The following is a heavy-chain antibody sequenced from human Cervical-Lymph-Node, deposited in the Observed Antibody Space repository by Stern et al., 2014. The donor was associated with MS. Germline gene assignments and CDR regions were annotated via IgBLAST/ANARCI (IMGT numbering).Heavy chain of an antibody. CDR3: ARHGDYDYYLDY. Sequence: VQLEQSGAEVKKPGSSVKVSCKASGGTFSSYAFSWVRQAPGHGLEWMGGIIPIFGTTNYAQKFQGRVTIIADESTSTAYMELSRLSSEDTAVYYCARHGDYDYYLDYWGQGTLVTVSS. D-gene: IGHD3-3*01. V-gene: IGHV1-69*01. J-gene: IGHJ4*02. CDR2: IIPIFGTT. CDR1: GGTFSSYA.